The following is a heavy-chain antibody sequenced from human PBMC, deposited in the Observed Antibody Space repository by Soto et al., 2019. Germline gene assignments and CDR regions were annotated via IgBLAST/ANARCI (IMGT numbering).Heavy chain of an antibody. V-gene: IGHV2-5*02. Sequence: QIPLKESGPTLVKPTQTLTLTCTFSGFSLSTSGVGVAWIRQPPGKALEWLALIYWDDDKRYRPSLESRLIITKDTSKNQVVLTMTNMDSVDTATYYCAYLPCSGGSCYWFSFSGMDVWGQGTTVTVSS. CDR1: GFSLSTSGVG. D-gene: IGHD2-15*01. CDR3: AYLPCSGGSCYWFSFSGMDV. J-gene: IGHJ6*02. CDR2: IYWDDDK.